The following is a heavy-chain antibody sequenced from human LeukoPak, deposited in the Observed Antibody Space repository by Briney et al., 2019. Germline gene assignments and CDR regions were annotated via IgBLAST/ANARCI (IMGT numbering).Heavy chain of an antibody. CDR3: LPDRFDP. CDR1: GFIFSNYA. CDR2: IFYDGSNK. D-gene: IGHD1-14*01. Sequence: SGRSLRLSCTASGFIFSNYAMHWVRQAPGKGLEWVAVIFYDGSNKYYADSVKGRFTISRDNSKNTLYLQMNSLRTEDTAVYYWLPDRFDPWGQGTLVTVSS. J-gene: IGHJ5*02. V-gene: IGHV3-30*04.